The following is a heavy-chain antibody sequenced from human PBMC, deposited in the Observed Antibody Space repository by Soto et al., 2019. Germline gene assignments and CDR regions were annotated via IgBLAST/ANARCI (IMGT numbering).Heavy chain of an antibody. CDR1: GYTFTSYD. CDR3: ARVVTVVVVAATRSFAFDI. D-gene: IGHD2-15*01. CDR2: MNPNSGNT. J-gene: IGHJ3*02. V-gene: IGHV1-8*01. Sequence: QVQLVQSGAEVKKPGASVKVSCKASGYTFTSYDINWVRQATGQGLEWMGWMNPNSGNTGYAQKFQGRVTMTRKTSISTAYMELSSLRSEDTAVYYCARVVTVVVVAATRSFAFDIWGQGTMVTVSS.